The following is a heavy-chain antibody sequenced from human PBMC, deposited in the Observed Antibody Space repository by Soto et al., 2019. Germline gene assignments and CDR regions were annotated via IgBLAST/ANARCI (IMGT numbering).Heavy chain of an antibody. CDR2: IYYSGIS. D-gene: IGHD3-16*01. J-gene: IGHJ4*02. V-gene: IGHV4-39*01. Sequence: SETLSLTCIVFGGSISSSIFYWGWIRHPPGKGLEWIGSIYYSGISYYDPSLKSRVTISVDTSKNQFSLKLSSVTAADTAVYYCARLITGALWGFDYWGQGALVTVSS. CDR3: ARLITGALWGFDY. CDR1: GGSISSSIFY.